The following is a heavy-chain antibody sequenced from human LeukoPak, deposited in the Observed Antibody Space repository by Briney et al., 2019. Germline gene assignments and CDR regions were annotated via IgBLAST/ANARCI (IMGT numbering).Heavy chain of an antibody. CDR3: ARDMTTVTTSSVSGYYFYGMDV. V-gene: IGHV3-23*01. Sequence: PGGSLRLSCVASGFTFSSYAMSWVRQAPGKGLEWVSAISGSGGSTYYADSVKGRFTISRDNSKNTLYLQMNSLRAEDTAVYYCARDMTTVTTSSVSGYYFYGMDVWGQGTTVTVAS. D-gene: IGHD4-17*01. J-gene: IGHJ6*02. CDR1: GFTFSSYA. CDR2: ISGSGGST.